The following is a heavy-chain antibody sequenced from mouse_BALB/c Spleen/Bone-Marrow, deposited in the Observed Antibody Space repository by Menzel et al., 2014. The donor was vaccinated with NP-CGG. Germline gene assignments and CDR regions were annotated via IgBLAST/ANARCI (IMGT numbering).Heavy chain of an antibody. CDR3: ASGDVYFAY. V-gene: IGHV5-9-4*01. CDR2: ISSGGSYT. Sequence: EVMLVESGGGLVKPGGSLKLSCAASGFTFXSYAMSWVCQSPDKRLEWVAEISSGGSYTYYPDTVTGRFTISRDNAKNSLFLEMSSLRSEDTAMYYCASGDVYFAYWGQGTLVTDSA. J-gene: IGHJ3*01. CDR1: GFTFXSYA.